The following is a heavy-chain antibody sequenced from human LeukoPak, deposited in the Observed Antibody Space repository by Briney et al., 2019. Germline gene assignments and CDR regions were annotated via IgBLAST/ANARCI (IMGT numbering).Heavy chain of an antibody. V-gene: IGHV4-34*01. D-gene: IGHD3-3*01. Sequence: KPSETLSLTCAVYGGSFSGYYWSWIRQPPGKGLEWIGEINHSGSTNYNPSLKSRVTISVDTSKNQFSLKLSSVTAADTAVYYCARGSSTYYDFWSGYFRDPTHFDYWGQGTLVTVPS. CDR2: INHSGST. CDR3: ARGSSTYYDFWSGYFRDPTHFDY. CDR1: GGSFSGYY. J-gene: IGHJ4*02.